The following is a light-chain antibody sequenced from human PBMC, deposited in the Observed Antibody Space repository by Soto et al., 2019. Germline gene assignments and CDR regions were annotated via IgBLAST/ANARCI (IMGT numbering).Light chain of an antibody. CDR2: VSSDGSH. CDR1: SGHNNYA. Sequence: QLVLTQSPSASASLGASVKLTCTLSSGHNNYAIAWHQQQPEKGPRFLMRVSSDGSHIKGDGIPDRFSGSSSGAERYLTISSLQSEDEADFYCQTWDTRIVLFGGGTKVTVL. CDR3: QTWDTRIVL. J-gene: IGLJ2*01. V-gene: IGLV4-69*01.